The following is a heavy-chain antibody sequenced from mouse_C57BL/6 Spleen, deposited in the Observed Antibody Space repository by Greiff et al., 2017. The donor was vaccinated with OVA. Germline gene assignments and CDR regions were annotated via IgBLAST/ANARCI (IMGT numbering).Heavy chain of an antibody. J-gene: IGHJ3*01. Sequence: QVQLQQSGAELVRPGASVTLSCKASGYTFTDYEMHWVKQTPVHGLEWIGAIDPETGGTAYNQKFKGKAILTADKSSSTAYMELRSLTSEDSAVYYCTRDGNYPAWFAYWGKGTLVTVSA. CDR1: GYTFTDYE. CDR3: TRDGNYPAWFAY. V-gene: IGHV1-15*01. CDR2: IDPETGGT. D-gene: IGHD2-1*01.